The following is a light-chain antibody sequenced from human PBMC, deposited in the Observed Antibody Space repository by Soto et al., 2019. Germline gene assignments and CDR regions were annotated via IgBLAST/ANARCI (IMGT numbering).Light chain of an antibody. J-gene: IGKJ5*01. Sequence: VMTQAPFTLSVSRGEIATLSCSASQFVSSNLAWYQQKPGQAPRLLIYGASTRATGIPARFSGSGSGTEFTLTISNLQSEDFAVYFCQQYHNWPPITFGQGTRLEIK. CDR2: GAS. CDR3: QQYHNWPPIT. CDR1: QFVSSN. V-gene: IGKV3D-15*01.